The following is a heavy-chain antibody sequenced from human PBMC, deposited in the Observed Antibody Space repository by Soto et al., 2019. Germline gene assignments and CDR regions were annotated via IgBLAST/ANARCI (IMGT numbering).Heavy chain of an antibody. Sequence: QVQLVETGGGVVQPGRSLRLSCAASGFTFNSYAMHWVRQAPGKGLEWVAVISYDGSNKYYADSVKGRFTISRDNSKNTLYLQMNSLRAEDTAVYYCARDFTDIVLMVYATIDYWGQGTLVTVSS. CDR1: GFTFNSYA. V-gene: IGHV3-30-3*01. CDR3: ARDFTDIVLMVYATIDY. CDR2: ISYDGSNK. D-gene: IGHD2-8*01. J-gene: IGHJ4*02.